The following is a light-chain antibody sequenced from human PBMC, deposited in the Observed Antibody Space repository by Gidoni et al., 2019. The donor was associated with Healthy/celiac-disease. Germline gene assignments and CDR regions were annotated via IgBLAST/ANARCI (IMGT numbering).Light chain of an antibody. CDR1: QDISNY. J-gene: IGKJ4*01. CDR2: DAS. CDR3: QQYDNLPLT. Sequence: DIKMTTSPSSLSASVGDRVTITCQASQDISNYLNWYQQKPGKAPKLLIYDASNLETGVPSRFSGSGSGTDFTLTISSLQPEDIATYYCQQYDNLPLTFGGXTKVEIK. V-gene: IGKV1-33*01.